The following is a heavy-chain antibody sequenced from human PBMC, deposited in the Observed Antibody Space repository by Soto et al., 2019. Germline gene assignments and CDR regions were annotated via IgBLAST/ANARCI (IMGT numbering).Heavy chain of an antibody. CDR1: GFTFSSYA. Sequence: LRLSFAASGFTFSSYAMSWVRQAPGKGLEWVSAISGSGGSTYYADSVKGRFTISRDNSKNTLYLQMNSLRAEDTAVYYCAKASTYYYDSSGYPREGYYYYGMDVWGQGTTVTVSS. CDR2: ISGSGGST. CDR3: AKASTYYYDSSGYPREGYYYYGMDV. J-gene: IGHJ6*02. D-gene: IGHD3-22*01. V-gene: IGHV3-23*01.